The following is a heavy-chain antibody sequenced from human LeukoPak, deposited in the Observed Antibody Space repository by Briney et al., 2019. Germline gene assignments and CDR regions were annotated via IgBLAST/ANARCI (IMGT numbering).Heavy chain of an antibody. V-gene: IGHV4-34*01. CDR2: IDHSGST. CDR1: GGSFSGYY. Sequence: SETLSLTCGVYGGSFSGYYWTWIRQPPGKGLEWIGEIDHSGSTNYNPSLKSRVTISVDTSKNQFSLKMSSVIAADTAVYYCARALSHYDSGGYYYWGQGTLVTVSS. D-gene: IGHD3-22*01. CDR3: ARALSHYDSGGYYY. J-gene: IGHJ4*02.